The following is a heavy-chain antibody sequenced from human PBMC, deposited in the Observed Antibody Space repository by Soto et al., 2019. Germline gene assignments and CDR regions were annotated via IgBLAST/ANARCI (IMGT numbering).Heavy chain of an antibody. J-gene: IGHJ3*02. Sequence: PLSDTCTVSGGSSSSGDYYRIWIRQPPGKGLEWIGSIFYSGYTYYNPSLKSRVTISVDTSKNQFSLKLSSVTAADTAVYYCARVWGGAFDIWGQGTMVTVSS. CDR2: IFYSGYT. D-gene: IGHD3-10*01. CDR1: GGSSSSGDYY. CDR3: ARVWGGAFDI. V-gene: IGHV4-39*07.